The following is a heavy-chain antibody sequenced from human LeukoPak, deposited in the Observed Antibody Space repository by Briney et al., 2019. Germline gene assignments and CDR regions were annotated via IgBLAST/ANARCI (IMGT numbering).Heavy chain of an antibody. Sequence: ASEKVSCKVSGSTLSDLSIHWVRQAPGKGLEYVGGSDPEDGETFHAQNFQGRVTMTEDTSIDTAYMELSSLRSEDTAVYYCVTDRARLFWYFDLWGRGTLVTVSS. CDR1: GSTLSDLS. J-gene: IGHJ2*01. V-gene: IGHV1-24*01. CDR2: SDPEDGET. D-gene: IGHD2-21*02. CDR3: VTDRARLFWYFDL.